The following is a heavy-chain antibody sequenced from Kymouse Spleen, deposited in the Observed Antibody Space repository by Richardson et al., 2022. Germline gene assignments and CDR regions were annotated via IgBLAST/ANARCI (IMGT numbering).Heavy chain of an antibody. D-gene: IGHD5-18,IGHD5-18*01. CDR3: ARQLWLDYYYYGMDV. V-gene: IGHV4-34*01. Sequence: QVQLQQWGAGLLKPSETLSLTCAVYGGSFSGYYWSWIRQPPGKGLEWIGEINHSGSTNYNPSLKSRVTISVDTSKNQFSLKLSSVTAADTAVYYCARQLWLDYYYYGMDVWGQGTTVTVSS. CDR1: GGSFSGYY. CDR2: INHSGST. J-gene: IGHJ6*02.